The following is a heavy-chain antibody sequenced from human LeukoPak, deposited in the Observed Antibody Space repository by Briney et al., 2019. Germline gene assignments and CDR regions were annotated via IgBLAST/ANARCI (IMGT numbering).Heavy chain of an antibody. CDR3: AKGAGAAADTVGGDY. CDR2: ISGDGGST. V-gene: IGHV3-43*02. J-gene: IGHJ4*02. CDR1: GFTFDDYA. Sequence: GGSLRLSCAASGFTFDDYAMHWVRQAPGKGLEWVSLISGDGGSTYYADSVKGRFTISRDNSKNSLYLQMNSLRTEDTALYYCAKGAGAAADTVGGDYWGQGTLVTVSS. D-gene: IGHD6-13*01.